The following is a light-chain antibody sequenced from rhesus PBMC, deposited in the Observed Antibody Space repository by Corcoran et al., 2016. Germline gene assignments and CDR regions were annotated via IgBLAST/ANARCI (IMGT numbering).Light chain of an antibody. CDR3: QQESNWPLT. V-gene: IGKV3-35*01. CDR2: DTS. CDR1: QRVNYN. Sequence: EIVMTQSPATLSLSPGERATLSCRASQRVNYNLAWYHQKPGQAPRPLIYDTSNRASGIPDRFSGSGSGTDFTLTISSLGPEDVGVYFCQQESNWPLTFGGGTRVDI. J-gene: IGKJ4*01.